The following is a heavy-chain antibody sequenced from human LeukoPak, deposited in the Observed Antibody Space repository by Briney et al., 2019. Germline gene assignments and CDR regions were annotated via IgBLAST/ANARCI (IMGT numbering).Heavy chain of an antibody. D-gene: IGHD1-26*01. Sequence: ASVKVSCKASGGTFSSYAISWVRQAPGQGLEWMAWMNPNSGGTSYAQKFQGRVTLTRDTSISTAYMELSRLRFDDTAVYYCARAHELYDAFDIWGQGTMVTVSS. CDR2: MNPNSGGT. V-gene: IGHV1-2*02. J-gene: IGHJ3*02. CDR1: GGTFSSYA. CDR3: ARAHELYDAFDI.